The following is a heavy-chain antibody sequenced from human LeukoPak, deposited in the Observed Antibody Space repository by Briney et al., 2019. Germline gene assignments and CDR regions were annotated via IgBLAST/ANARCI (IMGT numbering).Heavy chain of an antibody. CDR3: ASAPIVVVVAATYYHMDA. Sequence: GGSLRLSCAASGFTFNNYAMTWVRQAPGKGLEWVSTISGSGSSTYYADSVKGRFTISRDNSKNTLYLQMNSLRADDTAVYYCASAPIVVVVAATYYHMDAWGKGTTVTVCS. V-gene: IGHV3-23*01. CDR1: GFTFNNYA. CDR2: ISGSGSST. D-gene: IGHD2-15*01. J-gene: IGHJ6*03.